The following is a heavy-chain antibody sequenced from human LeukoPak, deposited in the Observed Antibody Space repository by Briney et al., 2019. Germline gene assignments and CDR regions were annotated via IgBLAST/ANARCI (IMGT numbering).Heavy chain of an antibody. CDR2: INPNSGGT. CDR1: GYTFTGYY. Sequence: ASVKVSCKASGYTFTGYYMHWVRQAPGQGLEWMGWINPNSGGTNYAQKFQGRVTMTRDTSISTAYMELSSLRSEDMAVYYCARDTGGYYYGSGSQSNWFDPWGQGTLVTVSS. D-gene: IGHD3-10*01. V-gene: IGHV1-2*02. J-gene: IGHJ5*02. CDR3: ARDTGGYYYGSGSQSNWFDP.